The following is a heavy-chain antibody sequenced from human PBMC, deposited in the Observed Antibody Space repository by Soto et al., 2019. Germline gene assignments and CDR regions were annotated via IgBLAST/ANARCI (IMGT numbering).Heavy chain of an antibody. J-gene: IGHJ4*02. V-gene: IGHV3-64*01. CDR1: GFTFSSYA. CDR2: ISSNGGST. Sequence: EVQLVESGGGLVQPGGSLRLPCPASGFTFSSYAMHWVRQAPGKGLEYVSAISSNGGSTYYANSVKGRFTISRDNSKNTLYLQMGSLRAEDMAVYYCARDGEAGFDYWGQGTLVTVSS. D-gene: IGHD4-17*01. CDR3: ARDGEAGFDY.